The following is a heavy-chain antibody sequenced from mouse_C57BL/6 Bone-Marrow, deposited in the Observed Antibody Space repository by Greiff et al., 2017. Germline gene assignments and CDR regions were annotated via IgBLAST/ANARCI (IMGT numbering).Heavy chain of an antibody. D-gene: IGHD3-2*02. CDR2: IDPSDSYT. V-gene: IGHV1-69*01. CDR1: GYTFTSYW. CDR3: ARGSGLPWFAY. J-gene: IGHJ3*01. Sequence: QVQLQQPGAELVMPGASVKLSCKASGYTFTSYWMHWVKQRPGQGLEWIGEIDPSDSYTNYNQKFKGKSTLTVDKSSSTAYMPLSSLTSEDSAVYYCARGSGLPWFAYWGQGTLVTVSA.